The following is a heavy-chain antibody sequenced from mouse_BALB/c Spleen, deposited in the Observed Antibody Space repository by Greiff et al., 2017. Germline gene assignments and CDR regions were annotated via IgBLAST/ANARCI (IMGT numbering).Heavy chain of an antibody. V-gene: IGHV1-82*01. Sequence: QVQLQQSGPELVKPGASVKISCKASGYAFSSSWMNWVKQRPGQGLEWIGRIYPGDGDTNYNGKFKGKATLTADKSSSTAYMQLSSLTSVDSAVYFCARGGWDGYFDVWGAGTTVTVSS. CDR1: GYAFSSSW. D-gene: IGHD4-1*01. J-gene: IGHJ1*01. CDR3: ARGGWDGYFDV. CDR2: IYPGDGDT.